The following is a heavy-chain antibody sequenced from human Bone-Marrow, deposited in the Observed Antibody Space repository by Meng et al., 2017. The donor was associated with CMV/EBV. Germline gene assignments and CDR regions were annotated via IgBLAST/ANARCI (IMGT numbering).Heavy chain of an antibody. V-gene: IGHV4-39*07. CDR1: GFTVSSNY. D-gene: IGHD3-22*01. Sequence: GSLRLSCAASGFTVSSNYMSWVRQPPGKGLEWIGSIYYSGSTYYNPSLKSRVTISVDTSKIQFSLKLSSVTAADTAVYYCAAGGYYYFDYWGQGTLVTVSS. CDR2: IYYSGST. J-gene: IGHJ4*02. CDR3: AAGGYYYFDY.